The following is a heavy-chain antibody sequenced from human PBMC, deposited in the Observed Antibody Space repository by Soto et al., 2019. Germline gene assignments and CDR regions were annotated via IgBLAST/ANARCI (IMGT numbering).Heavy chain of an antibody. V-gene: IGHV3-66*01. CDR1: GFTVSSNY. CDR2: IYSGGST. Sequence: GESLRLSCAASGFTVSSNYMSWVRQAPGKGLEWVSVIYSGGSTYYADSVKGRFTISRDNSKNTLYLQMNSLRAEDTAVYYCARDIRPTRTFDYWGQGTLVTVSS. CDR3: ARDIRPTRTFDY. J-gene: IGHJ4*02. D-gene: IGHD3-3*01.